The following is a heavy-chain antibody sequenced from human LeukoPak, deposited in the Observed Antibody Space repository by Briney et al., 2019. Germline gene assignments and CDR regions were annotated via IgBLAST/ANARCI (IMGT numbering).Heavy chain of an antibody. CDR2: IYYSGST. Sequence: SETLSLTCTVSGGSISSSSHYWGWIRQPPGKGLEWIGGIYYSGSTYYNPSLKSRVTISVDTSKNQFSLKLSSVTAADTAVYYCVRRHHYDSSGYYGYWGQGTLVTVSS. D-gene: IGHD3-22*01. J-gene: IGHJ4*02. CDR3: VRRHHYDSSGYYGY. CDR1: GGSISSSSHY. V-gene: IGHV4-39*01.